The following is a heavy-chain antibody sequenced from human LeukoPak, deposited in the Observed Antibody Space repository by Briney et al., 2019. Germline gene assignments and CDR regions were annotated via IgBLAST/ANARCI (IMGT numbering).Heavy chain of an antibody. Sequence: GGSLRLSCAASGFTFSDYYMSWVRQAPGKGLEWVSVIYSGGSTYYADSVKGRFTISRDNSKNTLYLQMNSLRAEDTAVYYCARAIHRRIAVALYYGMDVWGQGTTVTVSS. CDR2: IYSGGST. CDR3: ARAIHRRIAVALYYGMDV. J-gene: IGHJ6*02. D-gene: IGHD6-19*01. V-gene: IGHV3-66*01. CDR1: GFTFSDYY.